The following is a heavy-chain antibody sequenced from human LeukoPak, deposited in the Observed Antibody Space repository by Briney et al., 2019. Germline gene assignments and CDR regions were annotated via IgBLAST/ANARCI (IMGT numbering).Heavy chain of an antibody. CDR2: INWNGASI. Sequence: PGGSLRLSCVASGFTFDDYGMSWVRQAPGKGLEWVSGINWNGASIGYADSLKGRFTISRDNAKNSLCLQMDSLRAEDTTLYYCVRGAPTYCSGGSCYSGDAFDIWGQGTMVTVSS. J-gene: IGHJ3*02. CDR1: GFTFDDYG. V-gene: IGHV3-20*04. D-gene: IGHD2-15*01. CDR3: VRGAPTYCSGGSCYSGDAFDI.